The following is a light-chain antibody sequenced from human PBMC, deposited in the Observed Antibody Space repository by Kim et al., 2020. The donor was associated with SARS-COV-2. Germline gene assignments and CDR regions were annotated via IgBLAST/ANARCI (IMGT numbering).Light chain of an antibody. CDR2: QDN. V-gene: IGLV3-1*01. J-gene: IGLJ1*01. Sequence: SYELTQPPSVSVFPGQTASITCSGDKLGDNYASWYQQKSGQSPVLVIYQDNKRPSGIPERFSGSNSGNTATLTISGTQAMDEADYYCQAWDRSTYVFGPG. CDR3: QAWDRSTYV. CDR1: KLGDNY.